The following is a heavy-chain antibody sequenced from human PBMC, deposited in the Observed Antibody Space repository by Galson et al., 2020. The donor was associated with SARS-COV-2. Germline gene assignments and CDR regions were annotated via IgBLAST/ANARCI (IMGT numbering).Heavy chain of an antibody. CDR3: AAGAPTYSSSWYNYYYGMDV. CDR1: GFTFTSSA. V-gene: IGHV1-58*02. J-gene: IGHJ6*02. D-gene: IGHD6-13*01. Sequence: SVKVSCKASGFTFTSSAMQWVRQARGQRLEWIGWIVVGSGNTNYAQKFQERVTITRDMSTSTAYMELSSLRSEDTAVYYCAAGAPTYSSSWYNYYYGMDVWGQGTTVTVSS. CDR2: IVVGSGNT.